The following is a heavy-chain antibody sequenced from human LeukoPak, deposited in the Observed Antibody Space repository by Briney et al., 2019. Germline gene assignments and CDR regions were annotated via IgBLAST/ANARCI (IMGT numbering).Heavy chain of an antibody. D-gene: IGHD3-10*01. CDR2: IYYSGST. CDR1: GGSFSGYY. CDR3: AREAVLPSYYYYGMDV. V-gene: IGHV4-59*01. Sequence: SETLSLTCAVYGGSFSGYYWSWIRQPPGKGLEWIGYIYYSGSTNYNPSLKSRVTISVDTSKNQFSLKLSSVTAADTAVYYCAREAVLPSYYYYGMDVWGQGTTVTVSS. J-gene: IGHJ6*02.